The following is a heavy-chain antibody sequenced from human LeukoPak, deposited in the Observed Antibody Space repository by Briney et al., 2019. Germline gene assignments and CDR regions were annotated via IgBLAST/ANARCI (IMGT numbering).Heavy chain of an antibody. CDR1: GFTFINFG. CDR3: ARDTISCTGGTCYENWLDP. CDR2: IRYDGSKN. V-gene: IGHV3-30*02. J-gene: IGHJ5*02. D-gene: IGHD2-15*01. Sequence: GGSLRLSCAASGFTFINFGMHWVRQAPGKGLEWVAFIRYDGSKNYYADSVKGRFTISRDNSKTTLYLQMRSLRADDTAVYYCARDTISCTGGTCYENWLDPWGQGTLVTVSS.